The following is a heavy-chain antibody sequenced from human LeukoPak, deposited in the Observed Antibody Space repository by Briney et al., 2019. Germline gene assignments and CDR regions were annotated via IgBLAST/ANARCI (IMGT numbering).Heavy chain of an antibody. J-gene: IGHJ4*02. V-gene: IGHV1-18*04. Sequence: ASVKVSCKASGYTFTGYYMHWVRQAPGQGLEWMGWISAYNGNTNYAQKLQGRVTMTTDTSTSTAYMELRSLRSDDTAVYYCARVYSGSYRGAWDYFDYWGQGTLVTVSS. CDR3: ARVYSGSYRGAWDYFDY. D-gene: IGHD1-26*01. CDR1: GYTFTGYY. CDR2: ISAYNGNT.